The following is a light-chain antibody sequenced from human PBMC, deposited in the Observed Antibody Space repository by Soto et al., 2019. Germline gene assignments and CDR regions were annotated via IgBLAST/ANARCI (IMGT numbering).Light chain of an antibody. CDR2: EVS. J-gene: IGLJ2*01. CDR3: ASYTTIIAVV. CDR1: SSDIGSYNR. Sequence: QSALTQPPSVSGSPGQSVTISCTGTSSDIGSYNRVSWYQQPPGTAPKLIIYEVSNRPSGIPDRFSGSKSGNTASLTISGLQDDDEADYYCASYTTIIAVVFGGGTKLTVL. V-gene: IGLV2-18*02.